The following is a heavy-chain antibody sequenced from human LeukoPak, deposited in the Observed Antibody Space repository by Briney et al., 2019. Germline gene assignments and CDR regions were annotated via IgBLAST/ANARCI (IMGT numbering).Heavy chain of an antibody. Sequence: GGSLRLSCAASGFTFSSFAMTWVRQAPGKGLEWVSGFDGNGPNTYYADSVKGRWTISRDNSKNTLYLQMNSLRAEDTAVYYCAKDSLLYRGFVWGQGTLVTVSS. CDR2: FDGNGPNT. CDR1: GFTFSSFA. D-gene: IGHD2-2*02. J-gene: IGHJ4*02. CDR3: AKDSLLYRGFV. V-gene: IGHV3-23*01.